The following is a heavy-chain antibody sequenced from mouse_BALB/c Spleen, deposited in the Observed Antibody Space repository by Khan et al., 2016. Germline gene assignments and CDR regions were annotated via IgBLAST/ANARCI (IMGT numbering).Heavy chain of an antibody. CDR2: IRYSGST. CDR3: ARGYYYGKGYFDY. V-gene: IGHV3-2*02. CDR1: GYSITSDYA. J-gene: IGHJ2*01. D-gene: IGHD1-1*01. Sequence: EVQLQESGPGLVKPSQSLSLTCTVTGYSITSDYAWNWIRQFPGNKLEWMGYIRYSGSTSYNPSLKSRIYITRDTSKKQFFLQLNSVTTEDTATYYCARGYYYGKGYFDYWGQGTTLTVSS.